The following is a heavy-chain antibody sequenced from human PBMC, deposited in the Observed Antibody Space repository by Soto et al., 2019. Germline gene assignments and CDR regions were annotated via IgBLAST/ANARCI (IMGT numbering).Heavy chain of an antibody. J-gene: IGHJ1*01. CDR3: STLVVPGVPLGY. CDR2: IKTDGSST. Sequence: EVQLVESGGGLVQPGGSLRLSCAASGFAFSSYWMHWVRQAPGKGLVWVSRIKTDGSSTSYADSVKGRFTISRDNAKNTLYLQMNSLRVEDTAVYYRSTLVVPGVPLGYWGQGTLVTVSS. D-gene: IGHD2-2*01. CDR1: GFAFSSYW. V-gene: IGHV3-74*01.